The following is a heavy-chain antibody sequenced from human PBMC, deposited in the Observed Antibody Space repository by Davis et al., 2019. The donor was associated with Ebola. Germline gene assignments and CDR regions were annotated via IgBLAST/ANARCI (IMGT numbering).Heavy chain of an antibody. CDR2: ISDNGGGT. D-gene: IGHD2-2*01. Sequence: GESLKISCAASGFTFSTFWMSWVRQAPGKGLEWVSGISDNGGGTYYADSVKGRFTISRDNSKNTLYLQMNSLRAEDTAVYYCARGLRDIVVVPRWGVGYYYYYYMDVWGKGTTVTVSS. CDR1: GFTFSTFW. CDR3: ARGLRDIVVVPRWGVGYYYYYYMDV. V-gene: IGHV3-23*01. J-gene: IGHJ6*03.